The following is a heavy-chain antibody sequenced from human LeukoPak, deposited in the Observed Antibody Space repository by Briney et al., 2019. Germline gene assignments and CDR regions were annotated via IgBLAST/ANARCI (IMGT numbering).Heavy chain of an antibody. CDR1: GVSVSANSAT. V-gene: IGHV6-1*01. J-gene: IGHJ3*02. CDR2: TYYRSKWYR. CDR3: ARDSDAFDI. Sequence: SQTLSLTCAISGVSVSANSATWNWIRQSPSRGLEWLGRTYYRSKWYRDYAVSVKSRITINPDSSKNHFSLQLNSVTPEDTALYYCARDSDAFDIWGQGTMVTVSS.